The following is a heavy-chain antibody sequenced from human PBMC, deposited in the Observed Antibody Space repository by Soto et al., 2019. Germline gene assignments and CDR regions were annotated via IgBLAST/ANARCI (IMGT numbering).Heavy chain of an antibody. D-gene: IGHD5-18*01. J-gene: IGHJ4*02. CDR2: IYYSGST. CDR1: DSFIRGGH. CDR3: ARVARGYSYGFLDFDY. Sequence: HSGTVCMTGVVGDSFIRGGHRSWIQQPPGKGLEWIGYIYYSGSTNYNPSLKSRVTVSVDTSKNQFSLKLSSVTAADTAVYYCARVARGYSYGFLDFDYWGQGTLVTVSS. V-gene: IGHV4-59*01.